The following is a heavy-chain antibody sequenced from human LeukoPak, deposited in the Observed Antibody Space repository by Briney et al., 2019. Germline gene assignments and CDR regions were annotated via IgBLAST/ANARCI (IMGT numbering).Heavy chain of an antibody. Sequence: GGSLRLSCAASGFTFSSYAMSWVRQAPGKGLEWASAISASGGSTYYADSVRGRFTISRDNSKNTLYLQMNSLRAEDTAVYYCAKLRGVSQWELRENYFDYWGQGTLVTVSS. J-gene: IGHJ4*02. V-gene: IGHV3-23*01. CDR2: ISASGGST. D-gene: IGHD1-26*01. CDR1: GFTFSSYA. CDR3: AKLRGVSQWELRENYFDY.